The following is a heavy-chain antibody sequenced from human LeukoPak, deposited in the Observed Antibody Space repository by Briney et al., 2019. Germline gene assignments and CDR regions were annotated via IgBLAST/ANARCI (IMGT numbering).Heavy chain of an antibody. CDR2: IKQEGSEK. D-gene: IGHD3-22*01. CDR1: GFTFSSYW. Sequence: GGSLRLSCAASGFTFSSYWMSWVRQAPGKGLEWVANIKQEGSEKYYVDSVKGRFTISRDNAKNSLYLQMNSLRAADTAVYYCATRYYYYDSSGYSYDAFDIWGQGTMVTVSS. CDR3: ATRYYYYDSSGYSYDAFDI. V-gene: IGHV3-7*01. J-gene: IGHJ3*02.